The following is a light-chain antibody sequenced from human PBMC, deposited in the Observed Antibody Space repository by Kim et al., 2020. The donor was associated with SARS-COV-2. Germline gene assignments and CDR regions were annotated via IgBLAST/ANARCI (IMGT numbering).Light chain of an antibody. CDR2: RDY. J-gene: IGLJ2*01. CDR3: QVWDSSAVV. V-gene: IGLV3-9*01. CDR1: NIGSKN. Sequence: SYELTQPLSVSVAQGQTARITCGGNNIGSKNVHWYQQKPGQAPVLVIYRDYNRPSGIPERFSGSNSGNTDSLTISRAQAGDEADYYCQVWDSSAVVFGGGTQLTVL.